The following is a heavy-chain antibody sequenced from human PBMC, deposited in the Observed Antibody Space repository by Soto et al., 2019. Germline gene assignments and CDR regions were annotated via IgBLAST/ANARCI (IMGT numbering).Heavy chain of an antibody. V-gene: IGHV1-18*01. CDR1: GYMFSSHG. CDR2: ISPKSGDT. J-gene: IGHJ2*01. Sequence: QVQLLQSGAEVKEPGASVKVSCKTSGYMFSSHGLYWVRQAPGQGLEWMGWISPKSGDTNYVQSLQGNLTLSTDTTTSNDYLEPRNLQSDGTAVYYCGREAGAKGWYFGCWGRGTPVTVSS. CDR3: GREAGAKGWYFGC.